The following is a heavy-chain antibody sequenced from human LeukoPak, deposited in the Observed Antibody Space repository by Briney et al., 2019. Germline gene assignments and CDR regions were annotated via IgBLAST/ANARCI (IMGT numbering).Heavy chain of an antibody. CDR1: GYTLTELS. CDR3: ATGRNEWELLPFWY. Sequence: ASVKVSCKVSGYTLTELSMHWVRQAPGKGLEWMGGFDPEDGETIYAQKFRGRVTMTEDTSTDAAYMELSSLRSEDTAVYYCATGRNEWELLPFWYWGQGTLVTVSS. J-gene: IGHJ4*02. CDR2: FDPEDGET. D-gene: IGHD1-26*01. V-gene: IGHV1-24*01.